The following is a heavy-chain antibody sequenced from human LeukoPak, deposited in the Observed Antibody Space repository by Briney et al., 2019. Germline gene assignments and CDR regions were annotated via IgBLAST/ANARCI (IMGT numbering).Heavy chain of an antibody. J-gene: IGHJ4*02. Sequence: GGSLRLSCTASGFTFSSYAMSWVRQAPGKGLNWVSTISNNGVSTCYADSMKGRFTVSRDNSRNTLYLQMNSLRAEDTAVYYCAKDPEPYDFHYFDYWGQGTLVAVSS. CDR2: ISNNGVST. D-gene: IGHD3-3*01. CDR1: GFTFSSYA. V-gene: IGHV3-23*01. CDR3: AKDPEPYDFHYFDY.